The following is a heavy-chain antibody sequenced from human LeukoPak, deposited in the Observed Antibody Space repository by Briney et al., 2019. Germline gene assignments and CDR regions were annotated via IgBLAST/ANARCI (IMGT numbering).Heavy chain of an antibody. CDR1: GGSISSGGYY. J-gene: IGHJ5*02. CDR3: ARELMVRGGTHWFDP. CDR2: IYYSGST. V-gene: IGHV4-31*03. Sequence: SQTLSLTCTVSGGSISSGGYYWSWIRQHPGKGLEWIGYIYYSGSTYYNPSLKSRVTISVDTSKNQFSLKLSSVTAADTAVYYCARELMVRGGTHWFDPWGQGTLVTVSS. D-gene: IGHD3-10*01.